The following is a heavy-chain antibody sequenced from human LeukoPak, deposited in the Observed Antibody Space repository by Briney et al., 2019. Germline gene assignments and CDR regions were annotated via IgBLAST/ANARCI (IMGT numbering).Heavy chain of an antibody. Sequence: PGGSLRLSCAASGFTFSTYWMSWVRQAPGKGPEWVANIKQDGSEKDYVDSVKGRFTISRDNAKNSLYLQMNSLRAEDTAVYYCARVWELRYQNWFDPWGQGTLVTVSS. CDR3: ARVWELRYQNWFDP. V-gene: IGHV3-7*01. CDR2: IKQDGSEK. J-gene: IGHJ5*02. CDR1: GFTFSTYW. D-gene: IGHD1-26*01.